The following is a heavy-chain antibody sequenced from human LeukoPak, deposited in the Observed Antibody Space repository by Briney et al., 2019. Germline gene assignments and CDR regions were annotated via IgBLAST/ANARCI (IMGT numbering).Heavy chain of an antibody. CDR2: ISAYNGNT. V-gene: IGHV1-18*01. Sequence: ASVKVSCKASGYTFTSYGISWVRQAPGQGLEWMGWISAYNGNTNYAQKLQGRVTMTTDTSTSTAYMELRSLRSDDTAVYYCARVLDIVVVPAAMFDYWGQGTLVTVSS. CDR1: GYTFTSYG. D-gene: IGHD2-2*01. J-gene: IGHJ4*02. CDR3: ARVLDIVVVPAAMFDY.